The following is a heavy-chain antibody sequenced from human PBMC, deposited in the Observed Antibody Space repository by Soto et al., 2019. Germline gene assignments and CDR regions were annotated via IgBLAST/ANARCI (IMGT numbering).Heavy chain of an antibody. D-gene: IGHD5-12*01. Sequence: SVKVSCKASGGTFSSYAISWVRQAPGQGLEWMGGIIPIFGTANYAQKFQGRVTITADKSTSTAYMELSSLRSEDTAVYYCARGMATAWGYYYYGMDVWGQGTTVTVSS. J-gene: IGHJ6*02. CDR2: IIPIFGTA. V-gene: IGHV1-69*06. CDR3: ARGMATAWGYYYYGMDV. CDR1: GGTFSSYA.